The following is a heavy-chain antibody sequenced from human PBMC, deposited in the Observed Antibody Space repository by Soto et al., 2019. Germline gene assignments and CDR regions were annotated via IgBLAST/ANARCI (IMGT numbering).Heavy chain of an antibody. V-gene: IGHV4-34*01. J-gene: IGHJ5*02. CDR3: ARGSGIVALPGELEDVNDDH. Sequence: QVQLQQWGAGLVKPSETLSLSCAVYGQSFSGHSWAWIRQPPGKGLEWIGEINESGSTYYNPSLKSRITLPTGTSKNQCALKLSSVSAADTAAYFCARGSGIVALPGELEDVNDDHWGQGTLGNVSS. CDR1: GQSFSGHS. CDR2: INESGST. D-gene: IGHD1-1*01.